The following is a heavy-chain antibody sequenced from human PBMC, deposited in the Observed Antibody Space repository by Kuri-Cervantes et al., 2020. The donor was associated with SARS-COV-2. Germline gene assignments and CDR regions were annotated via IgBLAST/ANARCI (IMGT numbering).Heavy chain of an antibody. CDR3: ARDTDNFDY. CDR2: ISYDGSNK. Sequence: GESLKISCAASGFTFSSYAIHWVRQAPGRGLEWVAVISYDGSNKYYTESVKGRFTISRDNSKNTLYLQMNSLRAEDTAAYYCARDTDNFDYWGQGTLVTVSS. CDR1: GFTFSSYA. J-gene: IGHJ4*02. V-gene: IGHV3-30*03.